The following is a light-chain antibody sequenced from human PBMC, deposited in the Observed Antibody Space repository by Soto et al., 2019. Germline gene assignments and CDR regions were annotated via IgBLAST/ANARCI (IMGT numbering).Light chain of an antibody. Sequence: QSVVTQPASVSASPGQSVTISCTGTSSDFGSYKFVSWYQHHPGKVPKVIIYETSKRPSGVSDRFSGSKSGNTASLTISGLQAEDEADYYCFSFTSTNTHVFGSGTKVTVL. CDR1: SSDFGSYKF. CDR2: ETS. J-gene: IGLJ1*01. V-gene: IGLV2-23*01. CDR3: FSFTSTNTHV.